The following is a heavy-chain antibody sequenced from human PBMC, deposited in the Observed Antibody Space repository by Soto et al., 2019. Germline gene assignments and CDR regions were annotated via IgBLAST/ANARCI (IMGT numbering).Heavy chain of an antibody. CDR2: IYYSGST. CDR1: GGSISSGGYY. J-gene: IGHJ4*02. CDR3: ASTEAGWGYYVRPELYFDY. D-gene: IGHD1-26*01. V-gene: IGHV4-31*03. Sequence: QVQLQESGPGLVKPSQTLSLTCTVSGGSISSGGYYWSWIRQHPGKGLEWIGYIYYSGSTYYNPSLKSRVTISVDTSKNQFSLKLSSVTAADTAVYYCASTEAGWGYYVRPELYFDYWGQGTLVTVSS.